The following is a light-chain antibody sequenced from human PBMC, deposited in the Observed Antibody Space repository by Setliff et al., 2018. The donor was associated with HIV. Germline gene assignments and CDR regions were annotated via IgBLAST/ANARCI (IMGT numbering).Light chain of an antibody. J-gene: IGLJ1*01. CDR1: SSDVGGYSY. CDR2: EVR. CDR3: SSYAITNTLP. V-gene: IGLV2-14*01. Sequence: QSVLSQPASVSGSPGQSITISCTGTSSDVGGYSYVSWYQQHPGKAPKLIIYEVRNRPSGVSNRFSGSKSGNTASLTISGLQAEDEADYYCSSYAITNTLPFGT.